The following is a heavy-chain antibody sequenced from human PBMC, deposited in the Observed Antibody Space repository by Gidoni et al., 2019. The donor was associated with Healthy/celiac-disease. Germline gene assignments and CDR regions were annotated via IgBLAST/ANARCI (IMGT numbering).Heavy chain of an antibody. CDR2: IYYSGST. D-gene: IGHD6-13*01. Sequence: QVQLQESGPGLLTPSQTLSLPCPVSGGSISSGGYSWSWTRQHPGKGLEWIGYIYYSGSTYYNPSIKSRVTISVDTSKNQFSLKLSSGTAADTAVYYCARGIAAAADYWGQGTLVTVSS. CDR3: ARGIAAAADY. V-gene: IGHV4-31*03. CDR1: GGSISSGGYS. J-gene: IGHJ4*02.